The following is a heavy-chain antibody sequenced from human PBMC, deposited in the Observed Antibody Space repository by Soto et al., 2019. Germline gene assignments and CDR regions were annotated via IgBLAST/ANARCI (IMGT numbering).Heavy chain of an antibody. CDR1: GYTFTCYS. CDR3: AKDRGYYSSSWPFY. Sequence: ASVKVSCKAPGYTFTCYSINWVRQATGQGLEWMGWMNPNSGNTGYAQKFQGRVTMTRNTSISTAYMELSSLRAEDTAVYYCAKDRGYYSSSWPFYWGQGTLVTVSS. V-gene: IGHV1-8*01. D-gene: IGHD6-13*01. CDR2: MNPNSGNT. J-gene: IGHJ4*02.